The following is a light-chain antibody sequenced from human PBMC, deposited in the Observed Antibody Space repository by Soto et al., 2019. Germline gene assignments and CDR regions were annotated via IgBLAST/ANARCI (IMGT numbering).Light chain of an antibody. V-gene: IGKV3-20*01. J-gene: IGKJ5*01. CDR1: QTVSKNY. CDR2: AAS. Sequence: PGEGATLSCRASQTVSKNYLAXYHXKXGXXXRXXXYAASTRATGIPDRFSGSGYGTDFTLTISRLEPEDFAVYYCQQYGNSPITFGQGKRLEIK. CDR3: QQYGNSPIT.